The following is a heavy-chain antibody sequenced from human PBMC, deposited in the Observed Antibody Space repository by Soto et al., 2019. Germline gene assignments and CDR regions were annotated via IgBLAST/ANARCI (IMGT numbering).Heavy chain of an antibody. CDR1: GFTFSNYE. J-gene: IGHJ6*03. V-gene: IGHV3-64*01. CDR3: ARRGYGSRWPNVYMDV. CDR2: ISNNGAHT. D-gene: IGHD6-13*01. Sequence: AGGSLRLSCAASGFTFSNYERHWVRQAPGEGLEYVSGISNNGAHTDYAKSVKGRFTISRDNSENTLYLQMGSLRAEDMALYYCARRGYGSRWPNVYMDVWGKGTTVTVSS.